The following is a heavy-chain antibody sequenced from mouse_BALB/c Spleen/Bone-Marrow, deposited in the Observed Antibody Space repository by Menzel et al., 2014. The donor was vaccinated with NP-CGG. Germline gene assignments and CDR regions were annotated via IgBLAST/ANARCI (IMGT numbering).Heavy chain of an antibody. Sequence: EVKPQESGPELVKPGASVKMSCKASGYTFTSYVMHWVKQKPGQGLEWIGYINPYNDGTKYNEKFKGKATLTSDKSSSTAYMELSSLTSEDSAVYYCARPRQLGLPYYFDYWGQGTTLTASS. J-gene: IGHJ2*01. CDR2: INPYNDGT. D-gene: IGHD3-2*01. CDR1: GYTFTSYV. CDR3: ARPRQLGLPYYFDY. V-gene: IGHV1-14*01.